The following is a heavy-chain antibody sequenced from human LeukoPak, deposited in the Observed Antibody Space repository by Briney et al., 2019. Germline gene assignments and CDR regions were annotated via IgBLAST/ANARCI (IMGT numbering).Heavy chain of an antibody. V-gene: IGHV4-34*01. CDR1: GGSFSGYY. CDR2: INHSGST. Sequence: SETLSLTCAVYGGSFSGYYWSWIRQPPGKELEWIGEINHSGSTNYNPSLKSRVTISVDTSKNQFSLKLSSVTAADTAVYYCARHPAFYDYVWGSYRTYYFDYWGQGTLVTVSS. J-gene: IGHJ4*02. CDR3: ARHPAFYDYVWGSYRTYYFDY. D-gene: IGHD3-16*02.